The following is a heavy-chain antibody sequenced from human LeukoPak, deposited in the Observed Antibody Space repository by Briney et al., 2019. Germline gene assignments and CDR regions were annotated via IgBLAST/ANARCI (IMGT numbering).Heavy chain of an antibody. D-gene: IGHD5-24*01. J-gene: IGHJ4*02. CDR1: GYTFTRYY. CDR2: INPSGGTT. V-gene: IGHV1-46*01. Sequence: GASVKVSCKASGYTFTRYYIHWVRQAPGQGLEWMGIINPSGGTTNYAQKFQGRVTMTRDTSTSTVYMELSSLRSEDTAVYYCARAGGGDGYNYVYWGQGTLVTVSS. CDR3: ARAGGGDGYNYVY.